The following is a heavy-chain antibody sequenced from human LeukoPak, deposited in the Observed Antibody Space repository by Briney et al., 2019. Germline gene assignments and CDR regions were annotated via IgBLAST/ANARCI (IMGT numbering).Heavy chain of an antibody. D-gene: IGHD1/OR15-1a*01. CDR1: GFTFSSYW. J-gene: IGHJ6*02. CDR2: IYLYGTT. CDR3: ARQKWEQQGRDYYFNGLDV. V-gene: IGHV4-4*02. Sequence: TGGSLTLSCAASGFTFSSYWMSWVRQSPVKGLEWIGEIYLYGTTNYNPSFTSRVTMSVDRSRNQFSLKLTSVTAADTAVYYCARQKWEQQGRDYYFNGLDVWGPGTTVIVSS.